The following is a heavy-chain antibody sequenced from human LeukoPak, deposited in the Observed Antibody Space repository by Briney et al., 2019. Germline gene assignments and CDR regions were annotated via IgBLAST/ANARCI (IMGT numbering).Heavy chain of an antibody. Sequence: GGSLRLSCAASGFTFISYSMSWARQAPGKGLEWVSSISSGSSYIYYADSVNGRFTISRDNARNSLYLLMNSLRAEDTAIYYCARGRGSDTSGYEDFDYWGQGTLVTVSS. V-gene: IGHV3-21*01. J-gene: IGHJ4*02. D-gene: IGHD3-22*01. CDR3: ARGRGSDTSGYEDFDY. CDR2: ISSGSSYI. CDR1: GFTFISYS.